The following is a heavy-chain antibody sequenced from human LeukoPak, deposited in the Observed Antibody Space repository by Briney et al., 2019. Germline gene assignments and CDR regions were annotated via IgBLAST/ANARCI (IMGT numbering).Heavy chain of an antibody. J-gene: IGHJ4*02. V-gene: IGHV3-11*05. Sequence: GGSLRLSCAASGFTFSDYYMSWIRQAPGKGLEWLSYISSSSTYTNYADSVKGRFTISRDNAKNSLYLQMNSLRAEDAAVYYCARDLKGSAWYVDYWGQGTLVTVSS. CDR1: GFTFSDYY. CDR2: ISSSSTYT. D-gene: IGHD6-19*01. CDR3: ARDLKGSAWYVDY.